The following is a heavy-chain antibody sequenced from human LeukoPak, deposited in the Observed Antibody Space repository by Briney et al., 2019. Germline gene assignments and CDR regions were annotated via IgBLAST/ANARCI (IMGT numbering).Heavy chain of an antibody. CDR3: TTKVIRGNSGDDYDD. CDR1: GLIFGNFA. D-gene: IGHD5-12*01. CDR2: CSGSADST. Sequence: GGSLRLSCAASGLIFGNFAMSWVRQAPGRGLEWVSSCSGSADSTDYAPSVKGRFTISRDNSKSTLYLQMNSLRAEDTAVYYCTTKVIRGNSGDDYDDWGQGTLVTVSS. J-gene: IGHJ4*02. V-gene: IGHV3-23*01.